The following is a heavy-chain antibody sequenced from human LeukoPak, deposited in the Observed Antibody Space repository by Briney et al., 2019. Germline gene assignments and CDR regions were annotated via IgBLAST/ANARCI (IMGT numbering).Heavy chain of an antibody. CDR2: ITSSGNII. Sequence: GGSLRLSCAASGFTFSDYYMSWIRQAPGKGLEWVSYITSSGNIIYYAASVKGRFTISRDNAKNSLYLQMNSLRAEDTAVYYCARDADYGGSPDAFDVWGRGTIVTVSS. CDR3: ARDADYGGSPDAFDV. J-gene: IGHJ3*01. CDR1: GFTFSDYY. V-gene: IGHV3-11*01. D-gene: IGHD4-23*01.